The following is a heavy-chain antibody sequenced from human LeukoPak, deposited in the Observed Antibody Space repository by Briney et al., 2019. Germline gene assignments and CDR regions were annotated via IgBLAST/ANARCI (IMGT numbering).Heavy chain of an antibody. CDR1: GYTFTGDY. V-gene: IGHV1-2*02. Sequence: GASVKVSCKASGYTFTGDYMHWVRQAPGQGLEWMGWINPNSGGTNYAQKFQGRGTMTRDKSIRTAYMELSRLTSDDTAVYYCARASDYGGNSFDYWGQGTLVTVSS. D-gene: IGHD4-23*01. J-gene: IGHJ4*02. CDR2: INPNSGGT. CDR3: ARASDYGGNSFDY.